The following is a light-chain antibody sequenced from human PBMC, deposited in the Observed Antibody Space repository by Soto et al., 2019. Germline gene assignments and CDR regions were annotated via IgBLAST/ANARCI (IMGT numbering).Light chain of an antibody. Sequence: EIVLTQPDTLSLSPGETATLSCRASQTISYSYLAWYQQRPGQPPRLLIYGASIRATGIPDTFSGSGSGTDFTLTISRLEPEDFAVYYCQQYDESPCTFGQGTKVDIK. J-gene: IGKJ1*01. CDR1: QTISYSY. CDR2: GAS. CDR3: QQYDESPCT. V-gene: IGKV3-20*01.